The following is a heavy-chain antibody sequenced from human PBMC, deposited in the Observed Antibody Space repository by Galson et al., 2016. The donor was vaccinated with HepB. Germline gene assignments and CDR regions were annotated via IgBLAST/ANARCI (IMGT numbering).Heavy chain of an antibody. CDR2: ISPYNDNK. J-gene: IGHJ5*02. D-gene: IGHD1-1*01. V-gene: IGHV1-18*01. Sequence: SVKVSCKASGYTFTNFGISWVRQAPGQGLEWLGLISPYNDNKKYERKLQGRATMTTDTSTRTALLEQRSLRPDDTAVYCCARNNWNYEVDWFDPWGQGTLVTVS. CDR1: GYTFTNFG. CDR3: ARNNWNYEVDWFDP.